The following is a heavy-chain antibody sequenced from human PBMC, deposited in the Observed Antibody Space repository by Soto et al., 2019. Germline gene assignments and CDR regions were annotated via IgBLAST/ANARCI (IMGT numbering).Heavy chain of an antibody. CDR1: GYTFNSYG. CDR3: ARDLKITVTSSSPYMDV. V-gene: IGHV1-18*01. CDR2: ISAYKANS. Sequence: QVQLVQSGAEVKKPGASVKVSCKASGYTFNSYGISWVRQAPGQGLEWMGWISAYKANSNYAQKFQGRVTMTTDTSTSTAYLQLTRLRSDDTAVYYCARDLKITVTSSSPYMDVWGKGTTVTVSS. J-gene: IGHJ6*03. D-gene: IGHD4-4*01.